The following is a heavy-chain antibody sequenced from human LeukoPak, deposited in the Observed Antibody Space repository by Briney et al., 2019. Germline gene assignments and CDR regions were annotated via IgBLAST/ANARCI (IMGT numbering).Heavy chain of an antibody. J-gene: IGHJ6*04. CDR3: ARDLVVVPAAMYSSWLLDGMDV. CDR1: EATFTSYA. V-gene: IGHV1-69*13. D-gene: IGHD2-2*01. Sequence: SVKVSCKASEATFTSYATSRCRQAPGQGLKWRGGIILFFVTANYAQKFQGRVTITADESTSTAYMERSSLRSEDTAVYYCARDLVVVPAAMYSSWLLDGMDVWGKGTTVTVSS. CDR2: IILFFVTA.